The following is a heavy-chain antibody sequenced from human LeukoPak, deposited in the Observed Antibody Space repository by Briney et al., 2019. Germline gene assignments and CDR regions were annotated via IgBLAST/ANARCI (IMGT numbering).Heavy chain of an antibody. J-gene: IGHJ4*02. Sequence: GGSLRLSCAAPGFTFSSYGMHWVRQAPGKGLEWVAVISYDGSNKYYADSVKGRFTISRDNSKNTLYLQMNSLRAEDTAVYYCAKDSSGPVLLWFGEMGGIDYWGQGTLVTVSS. CDR3: AKDSSGPVLLWFGEMGGIDY. D-gene: IGHD3-10*01. CDR2: ISYDGSNK. CDR1: GFTFSSYG. V-gene: IGHV3-30*18.